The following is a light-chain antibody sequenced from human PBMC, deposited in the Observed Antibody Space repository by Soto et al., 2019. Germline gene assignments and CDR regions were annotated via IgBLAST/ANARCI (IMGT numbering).Light chain of an antibody. Sequence: DIQMTQSPSSLSASVGDRVTITCWASQSISSYLGLYQQKPGKAPNLLIYDASTLHSGVPSRFSGGGSGTDFTRTISSLQPEDFATYYCQQVNVYPSTFGGGTKVDIK. CDR3: QQVNVYPST. V-gene: IGKV1-9*01. CDR2: DAS. J-gene: IGKJ4*01. CDR1: QSISSY.